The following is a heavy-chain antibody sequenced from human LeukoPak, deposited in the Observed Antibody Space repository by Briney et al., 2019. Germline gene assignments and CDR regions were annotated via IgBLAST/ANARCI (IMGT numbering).Heavy chain of an antibody. D-gene: IGHD1-26*01. CDR2: IYYSGST. CDR1: GGPISSYY. CDR3: ATVGATTFSYFQH. Sequence: SETLSLTCTVSGGPISSYYWSWTRQPPGKGLEWIGYIYYSGSTNYNPSLKSRVTISVDTSKNQFSLKLSSVTAADTAVYYCATVGATTFSYFQHWGQGTLVTVSS. J-gene: IGHJ1*01. V-gene: IGHV4-59*01.